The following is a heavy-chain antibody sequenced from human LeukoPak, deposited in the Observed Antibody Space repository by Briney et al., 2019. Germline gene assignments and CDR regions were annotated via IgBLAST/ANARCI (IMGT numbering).Heavy chain of an antibody. CDR3: ARGPYYDFWSGYPYFDY. J-gene: IGHJ4*02. CDR1: GGSISSGSYY. CDR2: FYTSGNT. D-gene: IGHD3-3*01. V-gene: IGHV4-61*02. Sequence: PSETLSLTCTVSGGSISSGSYYWSWIRQPAGKGLEWIGRFYTSGNTNYNPSLKSRVTISVDTSKNQFSLKLSSVTAADTAVYYCARGPYYDFWSGYPYFDYWGQGTLVTVSS.